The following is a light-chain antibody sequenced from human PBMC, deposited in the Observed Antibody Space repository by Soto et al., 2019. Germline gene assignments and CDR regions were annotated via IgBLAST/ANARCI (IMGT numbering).Light chain of an antibody. CDR2: EVS. CDR3: SSYTSSTPLGYV. Sequence: QSALTQPASVSGSPGQSITISCTGTSSDVGGYNFVSWYQQHPGKAPKLMIYEVSNRPSGVSNRFSGSKSGNTASLTISGLQAEDEAYYYCSSYTSSTPLGYVFGPGTKVTVL. J-gene: IGLJ1*01. V-gene: IGLV2-14*01. CDR1: SSDVGGYNF.